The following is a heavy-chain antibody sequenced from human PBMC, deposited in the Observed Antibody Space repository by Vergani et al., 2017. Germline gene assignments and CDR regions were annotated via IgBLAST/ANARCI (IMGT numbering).Heavy chain of an antibody. Sequence: QVQLVESGGGLVKPGGSLRLSCAASGFTFSDYYMSWIRQAPGKGLEWVSYISSSGSTIYYADSVKGRFTISRDNAKNSLYLQMNSLRAEDTALYYCAKDVGTREGLWFGDPYYYYGMDVWGQGTTVTVSS. CDR2: ISSSGSTI. CDR1: GFTFSDYY. V-gene: IGHV3-11*01. J-gene: IGHJ6*02. CDR3: AKDVGTREGLWFGDPYYYYGMDV. D-gene: IGHD3-10*01.